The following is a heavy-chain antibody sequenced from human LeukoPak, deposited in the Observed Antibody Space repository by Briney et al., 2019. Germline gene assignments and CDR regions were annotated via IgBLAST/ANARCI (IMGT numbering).Heavy chain of an antibody. J-gene: IGHJ6*03. V-gene: IGHV3-49*03. CDR2: IRSKAYGGTT. CDR3: TRDKDYDFWSGYYTYYYYYMDV. D-gene: IGHD3-3*01. CDR1: GFTFGDHA. Sequence: GGSLRLSCTASGFTFGDHAMSWFRQAAGKGLEWVGFIRSKAYGGTTEYAASVKGRFTISRDDSKSIAYLQMNSLKTEDTAVYYCTRDKDYDFWSGYYTYYYYYMDVWGKGTTVTVSS.